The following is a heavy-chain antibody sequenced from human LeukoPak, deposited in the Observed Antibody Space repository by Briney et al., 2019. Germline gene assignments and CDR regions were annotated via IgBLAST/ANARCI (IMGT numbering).Heavy chain of an antibody. Sequence: PGESLRLSCVASGFSFNTYWMSWVRQAPGKGLEWVANINQDGTEKYYVDSVKGRFTISRDYGKNSLYLQMNSLRVEDTAVYYCAKVAKYFYGSETFYFFEHWGQGTPVTASS. J-gene: IGHJ4*02. V-gene: IGHV3-7*01. D-gene: IGHD3-10*01. CDR1: GFSFNTYW. CDR2: INQDGTEK. CDR3: AKVAKYFYGSETFYFFEH.